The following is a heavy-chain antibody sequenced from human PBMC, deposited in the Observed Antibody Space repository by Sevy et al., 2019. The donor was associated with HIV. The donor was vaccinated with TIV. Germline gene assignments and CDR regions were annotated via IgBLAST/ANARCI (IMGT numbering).Heavy chain of an antibody. V-gene: IGHV4-34*01. Sequence: SETLSLTCGVSGGTFVGHYWTWIRQTPGKGLERIGEINHRGTANYNPSLKSRVSISVDTSNNQFSLRLNSVTAADTAVYYCARTSTLTISALDSWGQGALVTVSS. CDR3: ARTSTLTISALDS. CDR2: INHRGTA. CDR1: GGTFVGHY. D-gene: IGHD4-17*01. J-gene: IGHJ4*02.